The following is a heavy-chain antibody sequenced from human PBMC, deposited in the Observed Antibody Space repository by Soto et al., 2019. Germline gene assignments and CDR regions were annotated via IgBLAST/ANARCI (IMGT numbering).Heavy chain of an antibody. Sequence: PGGSLRLSCAASGFTFSSYDMHWVRQATGKGLEWVSAIGTAGDTYYPGSVKGRFTISRENAKNSLYLQMNSVRAEDTAVYYCARSKTYYYGSGSYYYFDYWVQGTLVTVSS. CDR2: IGTAGDT. D-gene: IGHD3-10*01. J-gene: IGHJ4*02. V-gene: IGHV3-13*04. CDR1: GFTFSSYD. CDR3: ARSKTYYYGSGSYYYFDY.